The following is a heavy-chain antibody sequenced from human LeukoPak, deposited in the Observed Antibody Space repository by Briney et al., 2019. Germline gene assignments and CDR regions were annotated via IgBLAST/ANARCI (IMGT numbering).Heavy chain of an antibody. J-gene: IGHJ4*02. V-gene: IGHV4-34*01. Sequence: SETLSLTCAVYGGSFSGHYWTWIRQAPGKGREWIGESTHTGSTNYNPSLKSRVTISVDTSKNQFSLKLTSVSAADTAVYHCARGRTGAAALDFWGPGTLVTVSS. CDR1: GGSFSGHY. CDR2: STHTGST. D-gene: IGHD2-2*01. CDR3: ARGRTGAAALDF.